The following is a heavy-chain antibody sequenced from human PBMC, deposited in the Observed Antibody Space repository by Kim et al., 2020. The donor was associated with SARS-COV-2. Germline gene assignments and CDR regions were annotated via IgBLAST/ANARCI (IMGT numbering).Heavy chain of an antibody. V-gene: IGHV3-21*01. D-gene: IGHD4-17*01. CDR1: GFTFSSYS. Sequence: GGSLRLSCAASGFTFSSYSMNWVRQAPGKGLEWVSSISSSSSYIYYADSVKGRFTISRDNAKNSLYLQMNSLRAEDTAVYYCARDWRYGDFDWFDPWGQGTLVTLSS. CDR2: ISSSSSYI. J-gene: IGHJ5*02. CDR3: ARDWRYGDFDWFDP.